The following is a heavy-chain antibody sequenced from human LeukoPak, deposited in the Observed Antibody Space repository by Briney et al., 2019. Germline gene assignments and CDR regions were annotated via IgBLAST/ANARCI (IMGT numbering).Heavy chain of an antibody. CDR1: AGSFSGYY. D-gene: IGHD3-10*01. CDR3: ARIPYYYGSGNY. Sequence: PSETLSLTCAVYAGSFSGYYWSWIRQPPGKGLEWIGEINHSGSTNYNPSLRSRVTISVDTSKNQFSLKLSSVTAADTAVDYCARIPYYYGSGNYWGQGTLVTVSS. V-gene: IGHV4-34*01. J-gene: IGHJ4*02. CDR2: INHSGST.